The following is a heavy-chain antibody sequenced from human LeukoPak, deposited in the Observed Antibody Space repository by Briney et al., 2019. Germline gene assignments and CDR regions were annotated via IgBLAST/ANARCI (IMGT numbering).Heavy chain of an antibody. J-gene: IGHJ3*02. V-gene: IGHV3-30*02. CDR2: IRYDGSNK. CDR3: ARGIVGVEWLLKGAFDI. D-gene: IGHD3-22*01. CDR1: GFTFSSYG. Sequence: PGGSLRLSCAASGFTFSSYGMHWVRQAAGKGLDWVAFIRYDGSNKYYADSVKGRFTISRDNAKNSLYLQMNSLRAEDTAVYYCARGIVGVEWLLKGAFDIWGQGTMVTVSS.